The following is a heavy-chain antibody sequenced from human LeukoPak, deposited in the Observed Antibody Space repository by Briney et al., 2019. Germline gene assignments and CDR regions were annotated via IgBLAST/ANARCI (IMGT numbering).Heavy chain of an antibody. V-gene: IGHV3-48*04. CDR2: ISSSSHRT. CDR3: AGPTKTDSGTKDIDY. CDR1: GFTFSSYG. Sequence: PGGSLRLSCAASGFTFSSYGMHWVRQAPGKGLEWVAYISSSSHRTYYADSVKGRFTISRDNAKISLFLQMDSLRPEDTAMYYCAGPTKTDSGTKDIDYWGQGTLVTVSS. D-gene: IGHD3-10*01. J-gene: IGHJ4*02.